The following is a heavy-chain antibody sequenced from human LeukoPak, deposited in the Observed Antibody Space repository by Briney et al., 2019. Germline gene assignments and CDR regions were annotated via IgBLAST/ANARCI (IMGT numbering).Heavy chain of an antibody. Sequence: SVKLSCKASGGTFGSYAISWVRQAPGQGLEWMGGIIPIFGTANYAQKFEGRVTITADESTSTAYMELSSLRSEDTAVYYCARAPRGGYSSGWFRRYFDYWGQGTLVTVSS. J-gene: IGHJ4*02. CDR2: IIPIFGTA. CDR3: ARAPRGGYSSGWFRRYFDY. D-gene: IGHD6-19*01. CDR1: GGTFGSYA. V-gene: IGHV1-69*13.